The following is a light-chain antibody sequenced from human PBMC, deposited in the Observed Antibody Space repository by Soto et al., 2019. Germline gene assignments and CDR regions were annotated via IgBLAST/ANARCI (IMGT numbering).Light chain of an antibody. CDR3: QQYRRSSIT. CDR1: QSVSSSY. J-gene: IGKJ5*01. Sequence: EIVLTQSPGTLSVSPGERATLSCRASQSVSSSYLDWYQQKRGQAPRLLIYGASSRATGIPDRFSGSGSGTDFTLTITRLEPEDFAVYYCQQYRRSSITFGQGTLLEIK. CDR2: GAS. V-gene: IGKV3-20*01.